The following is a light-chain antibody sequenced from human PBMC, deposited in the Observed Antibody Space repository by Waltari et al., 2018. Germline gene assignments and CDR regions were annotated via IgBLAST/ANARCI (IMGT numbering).Light chain of an antibody. CDR2: MAS. Sequence: DIQMTQSPSTLSASVGDRVTISCRASQRVGTWLAWYQQKPGKAPKLLIYMASSLDSGVPSRFSGSGSGTDFTLTISSLQPDDFATYSCQQYSSFSTFGQGTKV. CDR3: QQYSSFST. J-gene: IGKJ2*01. V-gene: IGKV1-5*03. CDR1: QRVGTW.